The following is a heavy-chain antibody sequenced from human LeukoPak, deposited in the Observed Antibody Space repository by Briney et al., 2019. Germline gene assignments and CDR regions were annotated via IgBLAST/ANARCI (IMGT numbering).Heavy chain of an antibody. CDR1: GYRFTSYW. V-gene: IGHV5-51*01. CDR2: IYPGDSDT. CDR3: ARQSDDSSGYYPLFDH. Sequence: GESLKISCKGSGYRFTSYWIGWVRQMPGKGLEWMGIIYPGDSDTRYSPSFQGQVTISADKSISTAYLQWSSLKASDTAMYYCARQSDDSSGYYPLFDHWGQGTLVTVSS. J-gene: IGHJ4*02. D-gene: IGHD3-22*01.